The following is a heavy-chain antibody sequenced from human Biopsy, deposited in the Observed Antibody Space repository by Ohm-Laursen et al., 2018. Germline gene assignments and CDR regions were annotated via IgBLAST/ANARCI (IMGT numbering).Heavy chain of an antibody. Sequence: TLSLTCTVSGVSISVDGYYWAWIRQLPGKGLDWIGYIYHSGTTYHNPSLKSRLTMSVDTSKNEFSLRLRSVTAADTAVYFCATFRASWDTTQGGDYWGQGTLVTVSS. CDR3: ATFRASWDTTQGGDY. J-gene: IGHJ4*02. D-gene: IGHD1-26*01. V-gene: IGHV4-31*03. CDR1: GVSISVDGYY. CDR2: IYHSGTT.